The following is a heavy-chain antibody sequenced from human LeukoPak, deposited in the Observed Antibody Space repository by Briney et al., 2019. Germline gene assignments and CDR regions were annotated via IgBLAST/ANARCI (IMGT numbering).Heavy chain of an antibody. CDR1: GGSISSYY. J-gene: IGHJ6*02. Sequence: PSETLSLTCTVSGGSISSYYWSCIRQPAGKGLEWIGRIYTSGSTNYNPSLKSRVTMSVDTSKNQYSLKLSSVTAADTAVYYCARVDKIVLYYYNGSDVWGQGTTVTVSS. V-gene: IGHV4-4*07. CDR2: IYTSGST. CDR3: ARVDKIVLYYYNGSDV. D-gene: IGHD6-6*01.